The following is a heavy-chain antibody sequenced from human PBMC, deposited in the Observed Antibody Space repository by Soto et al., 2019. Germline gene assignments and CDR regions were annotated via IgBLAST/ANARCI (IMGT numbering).Heavy chain of an antibody. CDR3: AKDLRGDRGVATYLFDY. J-gene: IGHJ4*02. Sequence: GGSLRLSCAASGFTFSSYAMSWVRQAPGKGLEWVSAISGSGGSTYYADSVKGRFTISRDNSKNTLYLQMNSLRAEDTAVYYCAKDLRGDRGVATYLFDYWGQGTLVTVSS. CDR2: ISGSGGST. CDR1: GFTFSSYA. D-gene: IGHD5-12*01. V-gene: IGHV3-23*01.